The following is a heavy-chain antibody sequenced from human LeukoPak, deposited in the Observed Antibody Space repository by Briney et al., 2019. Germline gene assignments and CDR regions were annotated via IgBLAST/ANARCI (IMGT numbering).Heavy chain of an antibody. J-gene: IGHJ4*02. D-gene: IGHD1-26*01. CDR2: ISGSGDST. CDR1: GFTFSNYA. V-gene: IGHV3-23*01. Sequence: KPGGSLRLSCAASGFTFSNYAMSWVRQAPGKGLEWVSAISGSGDSTYYTDSVKGRFTISRDNSKNTLYLQLNSLRAEDTAVYYCAKERLVGSKGIGYWGQGTLVTVSS. CDR3: AKERLVGSKGIGY.